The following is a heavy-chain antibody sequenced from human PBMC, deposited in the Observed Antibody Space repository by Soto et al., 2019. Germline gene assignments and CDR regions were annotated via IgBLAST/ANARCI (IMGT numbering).Heavy chain of an antibody. CDR3: ARAHYDVCSGYVSYYYSMEL. V-gene: IGHV4-38-2*01. CDR1: GYSISSGYY. D-gene: IGHD3-3*01. Sequence: PSETLSLTCAVSGYSISSGYYWGWIRQPPGKGLEWIGSIYHSGSTYYNPSLKSRVTISVDTSKNQFSLKLSSVTAPDTAGYYCARAHYDVCSGYVSYYYSMELCRRGPTGAVAS. CDR2: IYHSGST. J-gene: IGHJ6*02.